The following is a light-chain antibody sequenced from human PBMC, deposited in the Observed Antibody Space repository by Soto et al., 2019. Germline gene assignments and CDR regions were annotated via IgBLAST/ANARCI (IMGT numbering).Light chain of an antibody. Sequence: DIQMTQSPSTLSASVGDRVTITCRASQSISSWLAWYQQKRGKAPKLLIYKASSLESGVPSRFSGSGSGTEFTLTISSLQPDDFATYYCQQYNSPGAVGQGTKVDSK. J-gene: IGKJ1*01. CDR2: KAS. V-gene: IGKV1-5*03. CDR3: QQYNSPGA. CDR1: QSISSW.